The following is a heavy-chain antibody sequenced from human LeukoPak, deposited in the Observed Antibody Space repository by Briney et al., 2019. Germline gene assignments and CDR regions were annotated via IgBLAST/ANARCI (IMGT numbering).Heavy chain of an antibody. J-gene: IGHJ4*02. D-gene: IGHD3-22*01. CDR1: GFPRRYNL. CDR2: IFNGGST. CDR3: ARAAGGWDYYDSSGYQPPDY. Sequence: GSPKPSLAAPGFPRRYNLKRLGPPAPGKGAGWGPIIFNGGSTYYADSVKGRFTISRDNSKNTLYLQMNSLRAEDTAVYYCARAAGGWDYYDSSGYQPPDYWGLGTLVTVSS. V-gene: IGHV3-53*01.